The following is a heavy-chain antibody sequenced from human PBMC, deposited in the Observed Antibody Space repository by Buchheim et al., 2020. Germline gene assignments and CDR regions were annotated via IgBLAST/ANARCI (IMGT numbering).Heavy chain of an antibody. CDR1: GFTLRTYW. D-gene: IGHD1-26*01. J-gene: IGHJ4*02. CDR3: AGDLSGSQDY. Sequence: EVQLEESGGGLVQPGGSLRLSCAASGFTLRTYWMHWVRQAPGKGLEWVSRINEDGSFTNYADSVKGRFNISRDNAENTLYLQMTSLRVEDTAMYYCAGDLSGSQDYWGQGTL. V-gene: IGHV3-74*01. CDR2: INEDGSFT.